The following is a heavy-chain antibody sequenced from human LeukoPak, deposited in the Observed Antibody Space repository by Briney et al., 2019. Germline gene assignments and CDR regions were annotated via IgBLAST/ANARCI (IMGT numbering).Heavy chain of an antibody. CDR3: AKGRGSTRTGFDP. V-gene: IGHV3-23*01. D-gene: IGHD1-1*01. CDR1: GFTFSSYA. CDR2: ISGRGGRT. Sequence: GGSLRLSCAASGFTFSSYAMSWVRQAPGKGLEWVSAISGRGGRTYYADSVKGRFTISRDNSKNTLYLQMNSLRAEDTAVYYCAKGRGSTRTGFDPWGQGTLVTVSS. J-gene: IGHJ5*02.